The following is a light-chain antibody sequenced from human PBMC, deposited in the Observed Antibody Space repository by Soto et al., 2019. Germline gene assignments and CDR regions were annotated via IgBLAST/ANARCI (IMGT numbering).Light chain of an antibody. V-gene: IGLV1-44*01. CDR1: SSSIERNT. CDR3: EIGDNPLNFLDF. Sequence: QSVLTQPPSASGTPGQRVTISCSGDSSSIERNTVSWYQQLPGMAPKLLIYLNSRRPSGVPDRFSGSKSGTSASLAISGPQPEDGVEYSWEIGDNPLNFLDFFGTGTK. J-gene: IGLJ1*01. CDR2: LNS.